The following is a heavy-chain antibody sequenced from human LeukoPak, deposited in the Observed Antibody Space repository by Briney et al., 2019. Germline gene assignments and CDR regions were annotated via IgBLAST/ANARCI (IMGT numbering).Heavy chain of an antibody. CDR3: ARDLAGGAYYYDRSGYSY. CDR2: ISSSSSTI. V-gene: IGHV3-48*01. Sequence: GGSLRLSCAASGFTFSSYSMNWVRQAPGKGLEWIAYISSSSSTIYFADSVEGRFAISRDNAKDSLYLQMHSLRAEDTAVYYSARDLAGGAYYYDRSGYSYWGQGTLVTVSS. D-gene: IGHD3-22*01. CDR1: GFTFSSYS. J-gene: IGHJ4*02.